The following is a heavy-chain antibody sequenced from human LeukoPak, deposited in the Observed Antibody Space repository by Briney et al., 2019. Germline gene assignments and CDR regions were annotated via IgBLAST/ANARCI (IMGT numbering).Heavy chain of an antibody. CDR2: IYYTGST. CDR1: GDSIDSFY. J-gene: IGHJ4*02. Sequence: SETLSLTCTVSGDSIDSFYWSWIRQPPGKGLEWIGYIYYTGSTEYHPSLKSRVTISLDTSENQFSLKLTSVTAADTAVYYCARVYQSAEYYFDYWGQGNLVSVSS. D-gene: IGHD2-2*01. CDR3: ARVYQSAEYYFDY. V-gene: IGHV4-59*01.